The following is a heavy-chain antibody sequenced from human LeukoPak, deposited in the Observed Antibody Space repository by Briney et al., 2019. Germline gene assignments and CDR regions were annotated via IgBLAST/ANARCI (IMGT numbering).Heavy chain of an antibody. V-gene: IGHV4-39*07. CDR1: GGSISSSSYY. Sequence: SETLSLTCTVSGGSISSSSYYWGWIRQPPGKGLEWIGSIYYSGSTYYNPSLKSRVTISVDTSKNQFSLKLSSVTAADTAVYYCAREKGYSSGWYEEGVWFDPWGQGTLVTVSS. CDR3: AREKGYSSGWYEEGVWFDP. D-gene: IGHD6-19*01. J-gene: IGHJ5*02. CDR2: IYYSGST.